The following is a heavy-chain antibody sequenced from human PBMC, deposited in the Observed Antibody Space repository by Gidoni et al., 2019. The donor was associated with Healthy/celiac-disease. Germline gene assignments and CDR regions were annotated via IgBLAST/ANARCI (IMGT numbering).Heavy chain of an antibody. V-gene: IGHV1-18*01. CDR1: GYTFNSSG. CDR3: ARERGGATEFAIFDY. CDR2: ISAYNGNT. Sequence: QVQLVHSGAEVKKPGASVTVSCKASGYTFNSSGISLVRQAPGQGLEWMGWISAYNGNTNYAQKLQGRVTMTTDTSTSKAYMELRSLRSDDTAVYYCARERGGATEFAIFDYWGQGTLVTVSS. J-gene: IGHJ4*02. D-gene: IGHD1-26*01.